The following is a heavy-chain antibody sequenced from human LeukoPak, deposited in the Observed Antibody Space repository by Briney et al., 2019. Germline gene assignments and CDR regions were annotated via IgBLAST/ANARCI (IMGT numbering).Heavy chain of an antibody. Sequence: ASVKVSCKASGYTFTSYGISWVRQAPGQGLEWMGWISAYNGNTNYAQKLQGRVTMTTDTSTSTAYMELRSLRSDDTAVYYCARDRGVVPAAISRWFDPWGQGTLVTVSS. V-gene: IGHV1-18*01. J-gene: IGHJ5*02. CDR1: GYTFTSYG. D-gene: IGHD2-2*02. CDR3: ARDRGVVPAAISRWFDP. CDR2: ISAYNGNT.